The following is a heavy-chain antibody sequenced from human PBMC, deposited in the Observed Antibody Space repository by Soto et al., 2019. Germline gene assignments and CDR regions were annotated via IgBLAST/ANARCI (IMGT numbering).Heavy chain of an antibody. J-gene: IGHJ6*03. D-gene: IGHD2-8*01. V-gene: IGHV3-7*01. CDR1: GVTLGSYS. CDR2: INQDGSEK. Sequence: EVQLVESGGGLVQPGGSLRLSCDASGVTLGSYSMTWVRQAPGKGLQWVANINQDGSEKFYVDSVKGRFTISRDNAKNSLYLQMNSLRAEDTAVYYCARKMVDFYYYYMDVWGRGTTVTVSS. CDR3: ARKMVDFYYYYMDV.